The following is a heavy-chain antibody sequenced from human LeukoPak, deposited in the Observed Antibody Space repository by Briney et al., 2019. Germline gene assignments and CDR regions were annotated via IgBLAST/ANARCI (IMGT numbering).Heavy chain of an antibody. D-gene: IGHD3-22*01. Sequence: SETLSLTCTVSGGSISSYYWSWIRQPAGKGLEWIGRIYTSGSTNYNPSLKSRVTMSVDTSKNQFSLKLGSVTAADTAVYYCGTDYYDSSGYESHWGQGTLVTVSS. CDR2: IYTSGST. CDR3: GTDYYDSSGYESH. CDR1: GGSISSYY. V-gene: IGHV4-4*07. J-gene: IGHJ4*02.